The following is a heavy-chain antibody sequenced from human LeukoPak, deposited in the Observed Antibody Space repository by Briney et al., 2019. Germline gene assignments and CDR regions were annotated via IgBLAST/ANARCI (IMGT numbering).Heavy chain of an antibody. D-gene: IGHD3-10*01. V-gene: IGHV3-7*01. J-gene: IGHJ6*03. CDR2: IKQDGSDK. Sequence: GGSLRLSCAASGFTLSDFWMTWVRQAPGKGLEWVANIKQDGSDKDYVDSVKGRFTISRDNAKNSLYLQMDSLTAEDTAVYFCARLITMVRGVRYYYHYYMDVWGKGTTVTVS. CDR3: ARLITMVRGVRYYYHYYMDV. CDR1: GFTLSDFW.